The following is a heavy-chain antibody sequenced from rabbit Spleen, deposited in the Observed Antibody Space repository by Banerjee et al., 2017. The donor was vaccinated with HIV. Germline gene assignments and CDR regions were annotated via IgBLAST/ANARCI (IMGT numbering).Heavy chain of an antibody. Sequence: EESGGDLVKPEGSLTLTCTASGFSFSSSYWTCWVRQAPGKGLEWIACIYAGSTGSTYYASWAKGRFTISKTSSTTVTLQMTSLTAADTATYFCGRGPYNNAWGPGTLVTVS. CDR2: IYAGSTGST. D-gene: IGHD1-1*01. V-gene: IGHV1S45*01. J-gene: IGHJ2*01. CDR3: GRGPYNNA. CDR1: GFSFSSSYW.